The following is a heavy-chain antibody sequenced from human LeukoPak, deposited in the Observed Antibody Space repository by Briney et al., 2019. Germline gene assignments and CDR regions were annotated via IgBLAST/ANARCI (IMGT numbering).Heavy chain of an antibody. CDR2: IYYSGSS. CDR1: GVSISNSSYY. V-gene: IGHV4-39*07. CDR3: ARSFVGYGFFDY. D-gene: IGHD2-8*02. Sequence: SETLSLTWTVSGVSISNSSYYWGWIRQPPGKGLEWIGSIYYSGSSYYIPSLMSRVTISVDTSKNQSSLTLSSVTAADTAVYYCARSFVGYGFFDYWGQGTLVTVSS. J-gene: IGHJ4*02.